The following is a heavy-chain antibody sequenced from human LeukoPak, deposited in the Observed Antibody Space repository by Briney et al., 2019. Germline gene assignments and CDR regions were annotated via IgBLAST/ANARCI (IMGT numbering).Heavy chain of an antibody. CDR1: GFSFSSYN. V-gene: IGHV3-21*01. CDR3: ARGKTSQNIVTRKTYNWFDP. CDR2: ITTSSTYT. J-gene: IGHJ5*02. Sequence: PGGSLRLSCEASGFSFSSYNMDWVRQTPGKGLEWISSITTSSTYTFYADSVKGRFTISRDNARNSLYLQMKSLRAEDTAVYYCARGKTSQNIVTRKTYNWFDPWGQGTLVTVSS. D-gene: IGHD2/OR15-2a*01.